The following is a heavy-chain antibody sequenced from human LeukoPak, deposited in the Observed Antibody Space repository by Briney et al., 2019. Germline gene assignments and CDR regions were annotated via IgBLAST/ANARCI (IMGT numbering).Heavy chain of an antibody. Sequence: SRTLSLTCALSGDSVSSNNATWDWLRQSPSRGLEWLERTYYRSQLYNDFAVSVTIQIIINTDTSHNHFYQQLNSGTPGDTAVYYCARGYGYRFYYWGQGTLVTVSS. J-gene: IGHJ4*02. D-gene: IGHD4-17*01. CDR1: GDSVSSNNAT. CDR2: TYYRSQLYN. CDR3: ARGYGYRFYY. V-gene: IGHV6-1*01.